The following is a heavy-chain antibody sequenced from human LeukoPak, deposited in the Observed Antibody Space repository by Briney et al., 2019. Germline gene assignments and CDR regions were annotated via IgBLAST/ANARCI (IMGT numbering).Heavy chain of an antibody. CDR1: GYTRTELS. V-gene: IGHV1-24*01. CDR3: ATGPYYYGSGSYYNAYGMDV. Sequence: ASVKVSCKVSGYTRTELSMHWVRQATGKGLEWMGGFDPEDGETIYAQKFQGRVTMTEDTSTDTAYMELSSLRSEDTAVYYCATGPYYYGSGSYYNAYGMDVWGQGTTVTVSS. CDR2: FDPEDGET. J-gene: IGHJ6*02. D-gene: IGHD3-10*01.